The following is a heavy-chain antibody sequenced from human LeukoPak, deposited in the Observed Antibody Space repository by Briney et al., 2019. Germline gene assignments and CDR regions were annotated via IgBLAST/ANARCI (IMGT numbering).Heavy chain of an antibody. D-gene: IGHD3-3*01. V-gene: IGHV3-74*01. J-gene: IGHJ3*02. CDR1: GFTFRSFW. CDR2: MNGDGTSI. CDR3: ARSATDAFDI. Sequence: PGGSLGLSCAASGFTFRSFWMHWVRQDPGKGLVWVSHMNGDGTSISYADSVKGRFTISRDNAKNTLYLQMNRLKAEDTAVYYCARSATDAFDIWGQGTMVTVSS.